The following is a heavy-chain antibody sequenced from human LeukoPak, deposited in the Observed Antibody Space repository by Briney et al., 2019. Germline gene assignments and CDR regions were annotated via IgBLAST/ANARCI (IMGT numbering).Heavy chain of an antibody. V-gene: IGHV3-23*01. Sequence: PGGSLRLSCAASGFTFSSYAMSWVRHAPGKGLEWVSAISGSGGSTYYADSVKGRSTISRDNSKNTLYLQMNSLRAEDTAVYYCAKDRGPGPWGAFDHWGHGTLVTVSS. J-gene: IGHJ4*01. CDR3: AKDRGPGPWGAFDH. CDR1: GFTFSSYA. CDR2: ISGSGGST. D-gene: IGHD3-16*01.